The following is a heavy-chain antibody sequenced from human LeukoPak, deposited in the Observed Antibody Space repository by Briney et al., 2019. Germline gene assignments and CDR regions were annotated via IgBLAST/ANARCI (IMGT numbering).Heavy chain of an antibody. V-gene: IGHV1-18*01. CDR3: ARLGYCSGGSCYSLAYYGMDV. J-gene: IGHJ6*02. Sequence: ASVTVSFTASGYTFTIYGVSWVRQAPGQGLEWMGWISAYNGNTNYAQKLQGRVTMTTDTSTSTAYMELRSLRSDDTAVYYCARLGYCSGGSCYSLAYYGMDVWGQGTTVTVSS. D-gene: IGHD2-15*01. CDR2: ISAYNGNT. CDR1: GYTFTIYG.